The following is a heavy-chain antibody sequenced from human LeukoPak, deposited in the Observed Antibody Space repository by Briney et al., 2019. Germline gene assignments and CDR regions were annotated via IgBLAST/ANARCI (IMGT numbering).Heavy chain of an antibody. D-gene: IGHD6-19*01. CDR3: ARSGSGWYVVEDY. Sequence: ASVKVSRKASGYTFTSYGISWVRQAPGQVLEWRGWISAYNGNTNYAQKLQGRVTMTTDTSTSTAYMELRSLRSDDTAVYYCARSGSGWYVVEDYWGQGTLVIVSS. CDR1: GYTFTSYG. V-gene: IGHV1-18*01. CDR2: ISAYNGNT. J-gene: IGHJ4*02.